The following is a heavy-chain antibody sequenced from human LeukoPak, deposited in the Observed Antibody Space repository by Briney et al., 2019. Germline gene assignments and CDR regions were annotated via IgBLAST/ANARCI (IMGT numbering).Heavy chain of an antibody. Sequence: GGSLRLSCAASGFTFSSYWMSWVRQAPGKGLEWVANIKQDGSEKYYVDSVKGRFTISRDNAKNSLYLQMNSLRAEDTAVYYIARESLGDYVWGSYHHWGQGTLVTVSS. J-gene: IGHJ5*02. V-gene: IGHV3-7*01. CDR3: ARESLGDYVWGSYHH. D-gene: IGHD3-16*02. CDR1: GFTFSSYW. CDR2: IKQDGSEK.